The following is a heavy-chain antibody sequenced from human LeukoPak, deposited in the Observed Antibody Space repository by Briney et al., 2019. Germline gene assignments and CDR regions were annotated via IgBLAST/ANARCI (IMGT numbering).Heavy chain of an antibody. CDR3: GRDQGQGGDPLY. V-gene: IGHV3-33*01. CDR2: FWYHVSNR. J-gene: IGHJ4*02. CDR1: GFTFSSYG. D-gene: IGHD2-21*02. Sequence: GGSLRLSCAASGFTFSSYGMHWVRQAPGKGLEWVSMFWYHVSNRYYADSVKGLFTISRDNSKSTIYLQMNSLRGDVTALYYCGRDQGQGGDPLYWGQGTLVTVSS.